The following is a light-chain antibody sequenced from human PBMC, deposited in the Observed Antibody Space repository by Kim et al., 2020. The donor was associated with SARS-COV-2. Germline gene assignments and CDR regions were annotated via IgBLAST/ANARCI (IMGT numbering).Light chain of an antibody. CDR1: QSVSSY. Sequence: VTLSLSPGERATLSCRASQSVSSYLAWYKQKPGQAPRLLIYDASNRATGIPARFSGSGSGTDFTLTISSLEPEDFAVYYCQQRSNFGGGTKVDIK. J-gene: IGKJ4*01. V-gene: IGKV3-11*01. CDR2: DAS. CDR3: QQRSN.